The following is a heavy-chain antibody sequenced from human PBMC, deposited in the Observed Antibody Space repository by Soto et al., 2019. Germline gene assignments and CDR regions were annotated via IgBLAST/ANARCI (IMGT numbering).Heavy chain of an antibody. D-gene: IGHD3-9*01. CDR3: ARDWSYYDILTATSQEHYYYYGMDV. V-gene: IGHV3-7*01. CDR1: GFTFSSYW. CDR2: IKQDGSEK. J-gene: IGHJ6*02. Sequence: GGSLRLSCAASGFTFSSYWMSWVRQAPGKGLEWVADIKQDGSEKYYVDSVKGRFTISRDNAKNSLYLQMNSLRAEDTAVYYCARDWSYYDILTATSQEHYYYYGMDVWGQGTTVTVSS.